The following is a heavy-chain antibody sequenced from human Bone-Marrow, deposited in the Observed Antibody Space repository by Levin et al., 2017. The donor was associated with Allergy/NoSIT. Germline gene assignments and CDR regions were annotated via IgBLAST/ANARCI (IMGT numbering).Heavy chain of an antibody. Sequence: LSLTCAASGFMFSNYAIHWVRQAPGKGLEWVASLSYDGSKKFYADSVRGRFTISRDNSKNTLYLQMNSLKAEDTAVYYCAKNHDVVVVAAAFDFWGQGTLVTVSS. CDR2: LSYDGSKK. V-gene: IGHV3-30*18. CDR3: AKNHDVVVVAAAFDF. J-gene: IGHJ4*02. D-gene: IGHD2-15*01. CDR1: GFMFSNYA.